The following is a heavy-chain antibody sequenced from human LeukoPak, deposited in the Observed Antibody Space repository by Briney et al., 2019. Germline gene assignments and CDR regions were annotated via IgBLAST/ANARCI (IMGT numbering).Heavy chain of an antibody. V-gene: IGHV3-21*01. J-gene: IGHJ4*02. CDR2: ISSSSSSYI. Sequence: GGSLRLSCAASGFTFSSYSMNWVRQAPGKGLEWVSSISSSSSSYIYYADSVKGRFTISRDNAKNSLYLQMNSLRAEDTAVYYCARDLNTVTTYYFDYWGQGTLVTVSS. CDR3: ARDLNTVTTYYFDY. D-gene: IGHD4-17*01. CDR1: GFTFSSYS.